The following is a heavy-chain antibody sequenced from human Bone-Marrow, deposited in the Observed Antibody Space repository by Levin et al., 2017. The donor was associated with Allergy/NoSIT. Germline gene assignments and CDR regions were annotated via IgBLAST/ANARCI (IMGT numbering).Heavy chain of an antibody. CDR2: IKQDGSEI. CDR1: GLTFTSHW. D-gene: IGHD6-6*01. CDR3: ASSILRAST. V-gene: IGHV3-7*01. J-gene: IGHJ4*02. Sequence: GESLKISCVGSGLTFTSHWMTWVRQAPGKGLEWVANIKQDGSEIYYVDSVKGRFTISRDNAKNSLFLQMNSLRVEDTAVYYCASSILRASTWGQGTLVTVSS.